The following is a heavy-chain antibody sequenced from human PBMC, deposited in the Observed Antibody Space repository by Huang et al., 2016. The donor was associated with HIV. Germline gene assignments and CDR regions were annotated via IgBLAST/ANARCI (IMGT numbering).Heavy chain of an antibody. CDR1: GFTFRNHW. J-gene: IGHJ6*03. Sequence: EVQLVESGGGLVQPGGSLRLSCAASGFTFRNHWMHWVRHAPGKGLEWVSRINSDGSDTSHADSVKGRFTIARDNAKNTGHLHMKSLRAEDTAVYFCAKNPSITAVDSDYYYYYMDVWGKGTTVTVS. CDR2: INSDGSDT. D-gene: IGHD6-13*01. CDR3: AKNPSITAVDSDYYYYYMDV. V-gene: IGHV3-74*01.